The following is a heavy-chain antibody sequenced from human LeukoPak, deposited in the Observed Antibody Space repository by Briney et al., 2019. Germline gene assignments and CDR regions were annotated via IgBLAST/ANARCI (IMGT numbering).Heavy chain of an antibody. CDR3: ARGFVLRFLEWSPLSHEY. CDR2: INPNSGGT. Sequence: ASVKVSCKASGYTFTGYYMHWVRQAPGQGLEWMGWINPNSGGTNYAQKFQGRVTMTRDTSISTAYMELSRLRSDDTAVYYCARGFVLRFLEWSPLSHEYWGQGTLVTVSS. J-gene: IGHJ4*02. CDR1: GYTFTGYY. V-gene: IGHV1-2*02. D-gene: IGHD3-3*01.